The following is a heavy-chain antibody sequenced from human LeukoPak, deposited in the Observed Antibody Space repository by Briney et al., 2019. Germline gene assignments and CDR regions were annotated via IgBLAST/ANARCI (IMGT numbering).Heavy chain of an antibody. D-gene: IGHD1-7*01. Sequence: SETLSLTCTVSGVSISGHYWSWLRHSPGRGLEWIGNIYTSGSTNYNPSLNSRVTISIDTSKNQFSLKVSSMTAADTAVYYCARQAQDGTNNYFDPWGQGTLVTVSS. J-gene: IGHJ5*02. CDR1: GVSISGHY. CDR3: ARQAQDGTNNYFDP. V-gene: IGHV4-4*09. CDR2: IYTSGST.